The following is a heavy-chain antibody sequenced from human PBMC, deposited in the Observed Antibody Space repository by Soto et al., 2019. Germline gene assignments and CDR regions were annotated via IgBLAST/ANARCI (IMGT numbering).Heavy chain of an antibody. CDR3: AKEGGKNAIFGVVIIPYYFDY. CDR1: GFTFSSYA. CDR2: ISGSGGST. Sequence: LRLSCAASGFTFSSYAMSWVRQAPGKGLEWVSAISGSGGSTYYADSVKGRFTISRDNSKNTLYLQMNSLRAEDTAVYYCAKEGGKNAIFGVVIIPYYFDYWGQGTLVTVSS. J-gene: IGHJ4*02. V-gene: IGHV3-23*01. D-gene: IGHD3-3*01.